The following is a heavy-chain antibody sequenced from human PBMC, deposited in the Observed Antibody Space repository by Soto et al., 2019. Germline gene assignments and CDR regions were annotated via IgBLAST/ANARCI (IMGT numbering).Heavy chain of an antibody. CDR1: EGSISIYC. Sequence: AETLGLSCTVSEGSISIYCWSWIRQPAGKGLEWIGRIYTSGSTNYNPSLKSRVTMSVDTSKNQFSLKLSSVTAADTAVYYCARDPANLALAVAYFDSRGQGTMVTVSS. J-gene: IGHJ4*02. V-gene: IGHV4-4*07. CDR2: IYTSGST. D-gene: IGHD2-15*01. CDR3: ARDPANLALAVAYFDS.